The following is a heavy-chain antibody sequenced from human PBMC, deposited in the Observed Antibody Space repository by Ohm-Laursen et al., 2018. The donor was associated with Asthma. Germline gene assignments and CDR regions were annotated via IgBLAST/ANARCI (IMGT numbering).Heavy chain of an antibody. CDR2: IHYSGTT. Sequence: SQTLSLTCAVSGGSISSGHYYWTWIRQRPGTGLEWIGNIHYSGTTIYTPSLESRLTISLDTSKNQFSLNLSSVTAADTAVYYCVSGYDSYCFDYWGQGTLVTVSS. CDR1: GGSISSGHYY. J-gene: IGHJ4*02. V-gene: IGHV4-31*11. CDR3: VSGYDSYCFDY. D-gene: IGHD5-12*01.